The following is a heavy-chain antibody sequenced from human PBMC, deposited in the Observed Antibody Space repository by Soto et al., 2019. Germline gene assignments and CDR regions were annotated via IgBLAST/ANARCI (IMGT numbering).Heavy chain of an antibody. CDR2: IIPIFGTA. D-gene: IGHD6-19*01. Sequence: SVKVSCKASGGTFSSYAISWVRQAPGQGLEWMGGIIPIFGTANYAQKFQGRVTITADESTSTAYMELSSLRSEDTAVYYCAREVVAGNNWFDPWGQGTLVTVSS. V-gene: IGHV1-69*13. CDR3: AREVVAGNNWFDP. J-gene: IGHJ5*02. CDR1: GGTFSSYA.